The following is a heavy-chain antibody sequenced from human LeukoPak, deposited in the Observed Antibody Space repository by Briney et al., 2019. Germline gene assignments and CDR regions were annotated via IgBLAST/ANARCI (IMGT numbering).Heavy chain of an antibody. J-gene: IGHJ6*03. CDR2: ISSSSSYI. CDR3: ARDRKGRWELPRYYYYYMDV. CDR1: GFTFSSYS. D-gene: IGHD1-26*01. V-gene: IGHV3-21*01. Sequence: GGSLRLSCAASGFTFSSYSMNWVRQAPGKGLEWVSSISSSSSYIYYADSVKGRFTISRDNAKNSLYLQMNSLRAEDTAVYYCARDRKGRWELPRYYYYYMDVRGKGTTVTVSS.